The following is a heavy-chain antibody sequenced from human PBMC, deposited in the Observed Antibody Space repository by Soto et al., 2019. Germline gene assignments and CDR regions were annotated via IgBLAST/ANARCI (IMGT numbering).Heavy chain of an antibody. CDR2: ISSSSSTI. CDR1: GFTFSSYS. J-gene: IGHJ6*02. Sequence: EVQLVESGGGLVQPGGSLRLSCAASGFTFSSYSMNWVRQAPGKGLEWVSYISSSSSTIYYADSVKGRFTISRDNAKNSLYLQMNSLRDEDTAVYYCARDQDYYDSSGYSYYYYGMDVWGQGTTVTVSS. CDR3: ARDQDYYDSSGYSYYYYGMDV. D-gene: IGHD3-22*01. V-gene: IGHV3-48*02.